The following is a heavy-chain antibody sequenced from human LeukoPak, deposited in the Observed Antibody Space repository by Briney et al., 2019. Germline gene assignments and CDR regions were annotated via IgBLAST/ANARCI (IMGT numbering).Heavy chain of an antibody. CDR3: AKTKYSGHAIDY. D-gene: IGHD1-26*01. V-gene: IGHV4-39*01. CDR1: GGSISSSSYY. CDR2: ISYSGNT. Sequence: SETLSLTCIVSGGSISSSSYYWGWIRQPPGKGLEWIGRISYSGNTFYNPSLKSRVTISVDTSKNQFSLRLSSVTAADTAVYYCAKTKYSGHAIDYWGQGTLVPVSS. J-gene: IGHJ4*02.